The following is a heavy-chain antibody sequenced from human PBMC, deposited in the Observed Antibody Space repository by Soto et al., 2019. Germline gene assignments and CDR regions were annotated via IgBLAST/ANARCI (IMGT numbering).Heavy chain of an antibody. CDR1: GFTVSSNY. CDR2: IYSGGST. V-gene: IGHV3-66*01. Sequence: GGSLRLSCAASGFTVSSNYMSWVRQAPGKGLEWVSVIYSGGSTYYADSVKGRFTISRDNSKNTLYLQMNSLRAEDTAVYYCASPTMVRGAHPYYGMDVWGQGTTVTVSS. CDR3: ASPTMVRGAHPYYGMDV. D-gene: IGHD3-10*01. J-gene: IGHJ6*02.